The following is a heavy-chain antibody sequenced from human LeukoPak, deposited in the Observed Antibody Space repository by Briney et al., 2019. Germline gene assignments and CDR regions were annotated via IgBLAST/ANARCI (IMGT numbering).Heavy chain of an antibody. CDR3: ARLSRLLIDY. J-gene: IGHJ4*02. Sequence: TSETLSLTCTVSGGSISSSSYYWGWIRQPPGKGLEWIGSIYYSGSTYYNPSPKSRVTISVDTSKNHFSLKRSSVTAGDTAVYYWARLSRLLIDYWGQGTLVTVSS. CDR2: IYYSGST. D-gene: IGHD3-22*01. CDR1: GGSISSSSYY. V-gene: IGHV4-39*01.